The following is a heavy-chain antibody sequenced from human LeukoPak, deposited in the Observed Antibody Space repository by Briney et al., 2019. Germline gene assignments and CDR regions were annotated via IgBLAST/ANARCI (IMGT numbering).Heavy chain of an antibody. D-gene: IGHD1-26*01. J-gene: IGHJ2*01. Sequence: GGSLRLSCVASGVTLSNYAMSWARQAPGKGREWVSGISSSGSDGNTYYADSVKGRFTIPRDSSRKTLFLHMNTLRAEDTAIYYCAKDRTVGASYWYFDLWGRGTLVTVSS. CDR3: AKDRTVGASYWYFDL. V-gene: IGHV3-23*01. CDR1: GVTLSNYA. CDR2: ISSSGSDGNT.